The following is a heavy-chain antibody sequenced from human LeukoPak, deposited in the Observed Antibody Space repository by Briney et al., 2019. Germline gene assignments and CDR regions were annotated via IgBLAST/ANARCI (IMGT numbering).Heavy chain of an antibody. CDR2: INHTGST. D-gene: IGHD3-10*01. CDR1: GGSFSGYY. Sequence: SETLSLTCAVYGGSFSGYYWSWIRQPPGKGLEWIGEINHTGSTNSNPPLKSRVTISVDTSQNQFSLKLSSVTAADTAVYYCARGMLITMVRGDVLVDFFDPWGQGTLVTVSS. V-gene: IGHV4-34*01. J-gene: IGHJ5*02. CDR3: ARGMLITMVRGDVLVDFFDP.